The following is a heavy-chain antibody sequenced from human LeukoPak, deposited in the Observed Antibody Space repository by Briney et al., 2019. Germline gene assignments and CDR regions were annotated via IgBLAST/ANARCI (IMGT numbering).Heavy chain of an antibody. D-gene: IGHD3-16*02. CDR1: GGTFSSYA. J-gene: IGHJ6*02. V-gene: IGHV1-69*13. Sequence: GASVKVSCKASGGTFSSYAISWVRQAPGQGLEWMGGIIPIFGTANCAQKFQGRVTITADESTSTAYMELSSLRSEDTAVYYCARVGWQGYPDYYYYGMDVWGQGTTVTVSS. CDR3: ARVGWQGYPDYYYYGMDV. CDR2: IIPIFGTA.